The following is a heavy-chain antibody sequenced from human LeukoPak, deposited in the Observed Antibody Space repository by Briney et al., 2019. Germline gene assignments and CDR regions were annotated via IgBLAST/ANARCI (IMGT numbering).Heavy chain of an antibody. Sequence: GASVKVSCKASGYTFTSYEIMWVRQATGQGLEWMGWMNANSGTTHYALNFQGRVTMTRNTPTSTAYMELSRLRSEDTGVYYCARRAESPYYYYYYMDVWGKGTTVTVSS. CDR2: MNANSGTT. CDR1: GYTFTSYE. V-gene: IGHV1-8*01. CDR3: ARRAESPYYYYYYMDV. J-gene: IGHJ6*03.